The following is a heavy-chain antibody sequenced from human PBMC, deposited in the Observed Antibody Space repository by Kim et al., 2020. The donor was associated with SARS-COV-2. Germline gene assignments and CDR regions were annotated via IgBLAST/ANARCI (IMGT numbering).Heavy chain of an antibody. Sequence: SETLSLTCTVSGGSISSGKYYWSWIRQHPGKGLEWIGYIYYSGSTYYNPSLKRRVTISVDTSKYQFSLMLSSVTAADTAVYYCARGVEAYYYDSNGGYFDYWGQGTLVTVSS. J-gene: IGHJ4*02. CDR2: IYYSGST. CDR1: GGSISSGKYY. CDR3: ARGVEAYYYDSNGGYFDY. V-gene: IGHV4-31*03. D-gene: IGHD3-22*01.